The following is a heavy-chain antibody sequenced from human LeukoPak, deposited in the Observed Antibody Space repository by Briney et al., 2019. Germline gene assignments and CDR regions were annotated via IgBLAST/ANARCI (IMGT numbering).Heavy chain of an antibody. J-gene: IGHJ6*03. V-gene: IGHV4-39*07. CDR2: IYYSGST. Sequence: SGTLSLTCTVSGGPISSSSYYWGWIRQPPGKGLGGIGGIYYSGSTYYNPSLKSRVTISVDTSKNQFSLKLSSVTAADTAVYYCARAVGSGSFQTYYYYMDVWGKGTTVTVSS. CDR1: GGPISSSSYY. D-gene: IGHD3-10*01. CDR3: ARAVGSGSFQTYYYYMDV.